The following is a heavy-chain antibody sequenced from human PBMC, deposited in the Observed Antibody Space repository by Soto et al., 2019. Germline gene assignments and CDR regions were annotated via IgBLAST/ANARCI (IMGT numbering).Heavy chain of an antibody. J-gene: IGHJ6*04. V-gene: IGHV5-10-1*01. CDR1: GYSFTSYW. CDR2: IDPSDSYT. Sequence: PGESLKISCKGSGYSFTSYWISWVRQMPGKGLEWMGRIDPSDSYTNYSPSFQGHVTISADKSISTAYLQWSSLKASDTAMYYCARLGSSWYTDYYYYGMDVWGKGTTVTVSS. D-gene: IGHD6-13*01. CDR3: ARLGSSWYTDYYYYGMDV.